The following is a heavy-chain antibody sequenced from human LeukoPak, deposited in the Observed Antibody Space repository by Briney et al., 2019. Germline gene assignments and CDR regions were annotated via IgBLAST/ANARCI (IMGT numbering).Heavy chain of an antibody. CDR1: GGSISSSSYY. D-gene: IGHD2-15*01. J-gene: IGHJ4*02. CDR3: ARDGYCSGGSCSPFDY. Sequence: PSETLSLTCTVSGGSISSSSYYWGWIRQPPGKGLEWIGSIYYSGSTYYNPSLKSRVTISVDTSKNQFSLKLSSVTAADTAVYYCARDGYCSGGSCSPFDYWGQGTLVTVSS. CDR2: IYYSGST. V-gene: IGHV4-39*07.